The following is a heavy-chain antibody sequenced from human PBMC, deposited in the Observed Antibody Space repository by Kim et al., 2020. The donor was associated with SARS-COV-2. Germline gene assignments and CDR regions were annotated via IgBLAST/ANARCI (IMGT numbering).Heavy chain of an antibody. CDR3: ARHKLGLLWFGELEGPNSGFDY. D-gene: IGHD3-10*01. J-gene: IGHJ4*02. V-gene: IGHV4-39*01. Sequence: SETLSLTCTVSGGSISSSSYYWGWIRQPPGKGLEWIGSIYYSGSTYYNPSLKSRVTISVDTSKNQFSLKLSSVTAADTAVYYCARHKLGLLWFGELEGPNSGFDYWGQGTLVTVSS. CDR2: IYYSGST. CDR1: GGSISSSSYY.